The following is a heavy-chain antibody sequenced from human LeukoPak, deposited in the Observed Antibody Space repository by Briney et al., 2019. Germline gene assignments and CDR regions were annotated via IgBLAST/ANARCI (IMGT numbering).Heavy chain of an antibody. CDR2: IYSGGST. V-gene: IGHV3-66*04. CDR1: GFTFSDYS. CDR3: AKRYCSGGSCSSHFDY. D-gene: IGHD2-15*01. J-gene: IGHJ4*02. Sequence: PGGSLRLSCAASGFTFSDYSMNWVRQAPGKGLEWVSVIYSGGSTYYADSVKGRFTISRDNSKNTLYLQMNSLRAEDTAVYYCAKRYCSGGSCSSHFDYWGQGTLVTVSS.